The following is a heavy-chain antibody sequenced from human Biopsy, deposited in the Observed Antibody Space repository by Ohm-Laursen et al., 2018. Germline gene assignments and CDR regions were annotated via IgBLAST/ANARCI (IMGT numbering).Heavy chain of an antibody. Sequence: ETLSLTCTVSRASISNGGYFWSWVRQAPGKGLEWVSAIRSTGGSTYYANSVKGRFTISRDNSKNILFLQVNNLRAEDTAIYYCTKADDFWSPEGYYYYFSGMDVWGQGTTVTVSS. V-gene: IGHV3-23*01. CDR1: RASISNGGYF. CDR3: TKADDFWSPEGYYYYFSGMDV. D-gene: IGHD3-3*01. J-gene: IGHJ6*02. CDR2: IRSTGGST.